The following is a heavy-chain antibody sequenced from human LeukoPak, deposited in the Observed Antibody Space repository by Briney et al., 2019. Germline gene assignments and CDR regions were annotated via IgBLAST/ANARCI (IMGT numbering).Heavy chain of an antibody. CDR3: ARDLRNVVVVAASLDY. V-gene: IGHV3-20*04. Sequence: GGSLRLSCAASGFTFDDYAMSWVRQAPGKGLEWVSGVNWNGDSIGYADSVKGRFTVFGDNAKNSLYLQMNSLRAEDTAFYYCARDLRNVVVVAASLDYWGQGALVTVSS. D-gene: IGHD2-15*01. CDR2: VNWNGDSI. CDR1: GFTFDDYA. J-gene: IGHJ4*02.